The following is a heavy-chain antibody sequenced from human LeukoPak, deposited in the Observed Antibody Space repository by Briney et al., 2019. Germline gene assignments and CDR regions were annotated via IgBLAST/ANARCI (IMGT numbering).Heavy chain of an antibody. CDR1: DYTFITYG. CDR3: ARDRSEHYDRSAYSWNDAFDL. CDR2: INTYNGNT. V-gene: IGHV1-18*01. D-gene: IGHD3-22*01. Sequence: PGASVKVSCKASDYTFITYGLSWVRQAPGQGLEWMGWINTYNGNTNYAQKLQGRVTMTTDTSTNTAYMELRSLRSDDTAVYYCARDRSEHYDRSAYSWNDAFDLWGQGTMVTVSS. J-gene: IGHJ3*01.